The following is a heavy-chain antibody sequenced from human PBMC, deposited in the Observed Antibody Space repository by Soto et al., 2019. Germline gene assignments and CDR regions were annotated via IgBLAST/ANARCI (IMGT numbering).Heavy chain of an antibody. CDR1: GGSITSDDYY. D-gene: IGHD1-1*01. Sequence: PSETLSLTCTVSGGSITSDDYYWSWIRQPPGKGLEWIGYIYYRGSTSHNPSLQSRLTISIDTSKNQFSLELTSVTAADTAVYYCARDRSNSPDYFDYWGQGIPVTVSS. J-gene: IGHJ4*02. V-gene: IGHV4-30-4*01. CDR3: ARDRSNSPDYFDY. CDR2: IYYRGST.